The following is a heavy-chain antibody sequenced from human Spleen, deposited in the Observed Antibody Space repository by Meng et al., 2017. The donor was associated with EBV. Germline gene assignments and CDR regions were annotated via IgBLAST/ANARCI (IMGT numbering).Heavy chain of an antibody. V-gene: IGHV2-5*02. J-gene: IGHJ4*02. CDR2: IYWDDDK. CDR3: VHREATTFDY. D-gene: IGHD1-14*01. Sequence: ITLNESRPTLVKPTQTLTLTCTFSWFSLRTSGVGLGWTPQPPGKALEWLALIYWDDDKDYNPSLKNRLTITKDTSRNQVVLTMTNMDPVDTATYYCVHREATTFDYWGQGTLVTVSS. CDR1: WFSLRTSGVG.